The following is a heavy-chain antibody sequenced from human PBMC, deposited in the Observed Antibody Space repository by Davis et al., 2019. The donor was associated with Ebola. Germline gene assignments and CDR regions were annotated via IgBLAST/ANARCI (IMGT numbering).Heavy chain of an antibody. D-gene: IGHD2-8*01. V-gene: IGHV3-23*01. J-gene: IGHJ4*02. CDR1: GFTFSSYA. Sequence: GESLKISCAASGFTFSSYAMSWVRQAPGKGLEWVSAISGSGGSTYYADSVKGRFTISRDNSKNTLYLQMNSLRAEDTAVYYCAKANMGSSEGDYWGQGTLVTVSS. CDR2: ISGSGGST. CDR3: AKANMGSSEGDY.